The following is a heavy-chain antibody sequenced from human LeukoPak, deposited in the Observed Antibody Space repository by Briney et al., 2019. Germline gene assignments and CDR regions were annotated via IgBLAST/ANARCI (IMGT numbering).Heavy chain of an antibody. V-gene: IGHV3-30*02. CDR2: IRYDGSNT. D-gene: IGHD2-15*01. CDR3: ARAYCSGGSCYFLDY. Sequence: GGSLRLSCAASGFTFSSYGIHWVRQAPGKGLEWVASIRYDGSNTYYADSVKGRFTISRDNAKNSLYLQMNSLRAEDTAVYYCARAYCSGGSCYFLDYWGQGTLVTVSS. CDR1: GFTFSSYG. J-gene: IGHJ4*02.